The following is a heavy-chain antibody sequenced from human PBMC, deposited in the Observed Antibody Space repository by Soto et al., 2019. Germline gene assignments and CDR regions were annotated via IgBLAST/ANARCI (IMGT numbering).Heavy chain of an antibody. J-gene: IGHJ6*02. CDR2: IYHIGHT. D-gene: IGHD2-8*01. CDR3: ARRTWGMDG. Sequence: QVQLQESGPGLVKPSGTLSLTCAVSGASIISSNWWSWVRQPPGKGLEWSGEIYHIGHTNYNPSLESRVTISVDKSKNQFSLRLRSVAAADPAVYYCARRTWGMDGWGQGTTVIVSS. V-gene: IGHV4-4*02. CDR1: GASIISSNW.